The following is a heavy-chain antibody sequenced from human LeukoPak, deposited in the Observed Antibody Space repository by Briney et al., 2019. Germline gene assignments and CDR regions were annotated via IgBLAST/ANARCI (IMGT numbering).Heavy chain of an antibody. D-gene: IGHD3-10*01. J-gene: IGHJ5*02. CDR3: ARGTGVWGSGIAVGNGWYDP. Sequence: GASVKVSCKASGYTFTSYYMHWVRQAPGQGLEWMGGIIPIFGTANYAQKFQGRVAITADKSTSTAYMELSSLRSEDTAVYYCARGTGVWGSGIAVGNGWYDPWGQGTLVTVSS. V-gene: IGHV1-69*06. CDR1: GYTFTSYY. CDR2: IIPIFGTA.